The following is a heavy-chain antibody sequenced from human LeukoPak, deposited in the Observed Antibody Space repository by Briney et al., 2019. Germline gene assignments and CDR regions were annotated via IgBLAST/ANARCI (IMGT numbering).Heavy chain of an antibody. CDR2: IIPIFGTA. V-gene: IGHV1-69*05. D-gene: IGHD2-2*02. CDR1: GGTFSSYA. CDR3: ARSSTLYCSSTSCYIANYYYYYMDV. Sequence: SVTVSCKASGGTFSSYAISWVRQAPGQGLEWMGGIIPIFGTANYARKFQGRVTITTDESTSTAYMELSSLRSEDTAVYYCARSSTLYCSSTSCYIANYYYYYMDVWGKGTTVTVSS. J-gene: IGHJ6*03.